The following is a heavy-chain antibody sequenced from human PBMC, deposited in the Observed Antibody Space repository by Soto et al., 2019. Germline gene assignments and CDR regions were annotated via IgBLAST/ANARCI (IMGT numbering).Heavy chain of an antibody. Sequence: QVQLVQSGAEMKKPGSSVKVSCQSSGGTFNTYAMNWVRQAPGQGPEWMGDISPMFGAANYAPKFRGRVTITADESTGTSYMQLSSLTSEDTALYFCAREVQVHTPAFVYWGQGTLVIVSS. D-gene: IGHD3-10*01. CDR3: AREVQVHTPAFVY. CDR2: ISPMFGAA. J-gene: IGHJ4*02. CDR1: GGTFNTYA. V-gene: IGHV1-69*19.